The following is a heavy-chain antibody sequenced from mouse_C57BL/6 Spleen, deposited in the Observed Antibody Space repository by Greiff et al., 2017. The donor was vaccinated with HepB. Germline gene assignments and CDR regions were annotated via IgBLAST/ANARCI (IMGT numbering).Heavy chain of an antibody. Sequence: QVQLKQPGAELVRPGSSVKLSCKASGYTFTSYWMHWVKQRPIQGLEWIGNIDPSDSETHYNQKFKDKATLTVDKSSSTAYMQLSSLTSEDSAVYYCARSWGYDYDDAMDYWGQGTSVTVSS. V-gene: IGHV1-52*01. CDR2: IDPSDSET. J-gene: IGHJ4*01. CDR1: GYTFTSYW. CDR3: ARSWGYDYDDAMDY. D-gene: IGHD2-4*01.